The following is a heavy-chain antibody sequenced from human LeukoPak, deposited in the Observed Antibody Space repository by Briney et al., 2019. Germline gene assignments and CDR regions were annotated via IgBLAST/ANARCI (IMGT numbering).Heavy chain of an antibody. D-gene: IGHD2-2*01. CDR3: ARQPLVVPAAILKFDP. Sequence: GASVKVSCKASGYTFTSYDINWVRQATGQGLEWMGWISAYNGNTNYAQKLQGRVTMTTDTSTSTAYMELRSLRSDDTAVYYCARQPLVVPAAILKFDPWGQGTLVTFSS. CDR1: GYTFTSYD. V-gene: IGHV1-18*01. CDR2: ISAYNGNT. J-gene: IGHJ5*02.